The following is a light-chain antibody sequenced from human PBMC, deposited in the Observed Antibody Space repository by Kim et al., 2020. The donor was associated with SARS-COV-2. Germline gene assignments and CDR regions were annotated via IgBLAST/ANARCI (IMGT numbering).Light chain of an antibody. J-gene: IGKJ1*01. CDR2: GAS. CDR1: QGINRD. V-gene: IGKV1-27*01. Sequence: ASVGDGVTGTCGASQGINRDLAWYQQRPGKVPKVLIYGASTLQSGVPSRFSGGGSGTDFTLTISGLQPEDVATYYCQKYNSAPWTFGQGTKVDIK. CDR3: QKYNSAPWT.